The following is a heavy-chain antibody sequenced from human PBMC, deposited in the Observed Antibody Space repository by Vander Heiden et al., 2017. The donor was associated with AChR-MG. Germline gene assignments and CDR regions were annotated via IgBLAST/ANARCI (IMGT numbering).Heavy chain of an antibody. J-gene: IGHJ6*03. V-gene: IGHV1-69*06. Sequence: QVQLVQSGAEVKKPGSSVQVSCKASGGTFRSYAISWGRQAPGQGLEWRGGIIPIFGTANYAQKCQGRVTITADKSTSTADRELSSLRSEDTAVYDCARGYIAARPEYYYYYMDVWGKGTTVTVSS. CDR1: GGTFRSYA. CDR2: IIPIFGTA. D-gene: IGHD6-6*01. CDR3: ARGYIAARPEYYYYYMDV.